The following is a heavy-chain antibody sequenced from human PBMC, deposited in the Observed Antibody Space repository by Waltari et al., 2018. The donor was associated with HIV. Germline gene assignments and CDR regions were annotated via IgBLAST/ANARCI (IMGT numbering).Heavy chain of an antibody. V-gene: IGHV3-23*01. CDR1: GLPFSIYA. CDR3: AKEWGVTFDP. D-gene: IGHD3-10*01. CDR2: SLDSGDST. Sequence: EVQLLESGGGLVQPGGSLRLSCAASGLPFSIYAMNWVRQAPGKGLEWVSTSLDSGDSTYYTDSVKGRFTISRDNANNTLFRQMTSLRAEDTAVYYCAKEWGVTFDPWGQGTLVTVSS. J-gene: IGHJ5*02.